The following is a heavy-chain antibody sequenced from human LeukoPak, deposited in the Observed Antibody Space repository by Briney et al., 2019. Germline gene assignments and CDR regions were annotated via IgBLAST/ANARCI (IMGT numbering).Heavy chain of an antibody. CDR3: ARASSSWYYFDY. V-gene: IGHV4-39*01. D-gene: IGHD6-13*01. CDR2: IYYSGST. J-gene: IGHJ4*02. CDR1: GGSISSSSYH. Sequence: SETLSLTCTVSGGSISSSSYHWGWIRQPPGKGLEWIGSIYYSGSTYYNPSLKSRVTISIDTSKNQFSLKLSSVTAADTAVYYCARASSSWYYFDYWGQGTLVTVSS.